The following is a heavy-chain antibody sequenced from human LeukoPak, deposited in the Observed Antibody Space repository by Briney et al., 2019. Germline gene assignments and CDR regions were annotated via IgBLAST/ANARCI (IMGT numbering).Heavy chain of an antibody. CDR1: GYTFTSYY. CDR3: ARGSGQLTGDTFDY. CDR2: INPSGGST. Sequence: PGRSLRLSCAASGYTFTSYYMHWVRQAPGQGLEWMGIINPSGGSTSYAQKFQGRVTMTRDTSTSTVYMELSSLRSEDTAVYYCARGSGQLTGDTFDYWGQGTLVTVSS. V-gene: IGHV1-46*01. D-gene: IGHD7-27*01. J-gene: IGHJ4*02.